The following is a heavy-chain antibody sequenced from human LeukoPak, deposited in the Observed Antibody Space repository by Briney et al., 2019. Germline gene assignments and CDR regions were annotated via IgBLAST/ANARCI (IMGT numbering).Heavy chain of an antibody. V-gene: IGHV1-2*06. CDR1: GYTFTGYY. J-gene: IGHJ4*02. D-gene: IGHD6-19*01. CDR2: INPNSGGT. CDR3: ARDAGSGWPHLDY. Sequence: GASVKVSCKASGYTFTGYYMHWVRQAPGQGLEWMGRINPNSGGTNYAQKFQGMVTMTRDTSISTAYMELSRLRSDDTAVYYCARDAGSGWPHLDYWGQGTLVTVSS.